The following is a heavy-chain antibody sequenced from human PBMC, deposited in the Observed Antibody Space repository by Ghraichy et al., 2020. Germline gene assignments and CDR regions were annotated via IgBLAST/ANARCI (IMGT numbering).Heavy chain of an antibody. D-gene: IGHD2-15*01. Sequence: SETLSLTCAVYGGSFSGYYWSWIRQPPGKGLEWIGEINHSGSTNYNPSIKSRVTISVDTSKNQFSLKLSSVTAADTAVYYCGISPWSYPEWDNWFDPWGXXXLVTXSS. CDR3: GISPWSYPEWDNWFDP. V-gene: IGHV4-34*01. J-gene: IGHJ5*02. CDR1: GGSFSGYY. CDR2: INHSGST.